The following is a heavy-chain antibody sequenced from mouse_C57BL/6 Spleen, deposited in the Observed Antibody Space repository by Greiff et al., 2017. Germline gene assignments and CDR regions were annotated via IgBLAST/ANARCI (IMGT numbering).Heavy chain of an antibody. Sequence: VQLQQSGAELMKPGASVKLSCKATGYTFTGYWIEWVKQRPGHGLEWIGEILPGSGSTNYNGKFKGKATFTADTSSNTAYMQLSSLTTEDSAIYYCARSFITTVVATDYWGQGTTLTVSS. CDR2: ILPGSGST. V-gene: IGHV1-9*01. CDR1: GYTFTGYW. D-gene: IGHD1-1*01. CDR3: ARSFITTVVATDY. J-gene: IGHJ2*01.